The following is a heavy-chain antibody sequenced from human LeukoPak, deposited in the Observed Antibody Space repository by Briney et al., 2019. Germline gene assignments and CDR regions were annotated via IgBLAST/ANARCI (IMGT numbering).Heavy chain of an antibody. CDR2: ISRSGSTI. J-gene: IGHJ6*02. D-gene: IGHD3-10*01. CDR3: AREYCSGSYKYGMDV. V-gene: IGHV3-48*03. CDR1: GFTFSTYE. Sequence: GGSLRLSCAASGFTFSTYEMNWVRQAPGKGLEWVSYISRSGSTIHYADSVKGRFTLSRDNAKNSLYLQMNSLRAEDTAVYYCAREYCSGSYKYGMDVWGQGTTVTVSS.